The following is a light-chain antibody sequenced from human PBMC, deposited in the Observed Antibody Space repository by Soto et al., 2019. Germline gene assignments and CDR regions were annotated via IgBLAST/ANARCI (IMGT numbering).Light chain of an antibody. CDR2: DNS. V-gene: IGLV3-21*02. CDR1: NIDSRT. J-gene: IGLJ1*01. Sequence: SYELTQPPSVSVAPGQTAEISCGGDNIDSRTVHWYQQKPGQAPLLVVYDNSFRPSGIPNRFSGSNSGNTATLTISRVEAGDEADYYCQVWDNVDDHIYVFGTGTKVTVL. CDR3: QVWDNVDDHIYV.